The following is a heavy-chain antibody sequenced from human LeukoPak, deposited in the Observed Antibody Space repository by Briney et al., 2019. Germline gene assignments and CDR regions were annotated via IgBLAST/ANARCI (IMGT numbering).Heavy chain of an antibody. CDR3: ASPAMAFIDQGRYNYYYYMDV. CDR1: GGSISSSNW. CDR2: IYHSGST. V-gene: IGHV4-4*02. J-gene: IGHJ6*03. Sequence: SETLSLTCAVSGGSISSSNWWSWVRQPPGKGLEWIGEIYHSGSTNYNPSLKSRVTISVDKSKNQFSLKLSSVTAADTAVYYCASPAMAFIDQGRYNYYYYMDVWGKGTTVTVSS. D-gene: IGHD5-18*01.